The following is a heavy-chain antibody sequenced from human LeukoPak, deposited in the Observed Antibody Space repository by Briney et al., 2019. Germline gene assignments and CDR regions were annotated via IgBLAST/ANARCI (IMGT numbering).Heavy chain of an antibody. CDR3: AKDLRDCSGGSCYNYYYYMDV. CDR2: IRYDGSNK. V-gene: IGHV3-30*02. D-gene: IGHD2-15*01. J-gene: IGHJ6*03. CDR1: GFTFSSYG. Sequence: PWGSLRLSCAASGFTFSSYGMHWVRQAPGKGLEWVAFIRYDGSNKYYADSVKGRFTISRDNSKNTLYLQMNSLRAEDTAVYYCAKDLRDCSGGSCYNYYYYMDVWGKGTTVTVSS.